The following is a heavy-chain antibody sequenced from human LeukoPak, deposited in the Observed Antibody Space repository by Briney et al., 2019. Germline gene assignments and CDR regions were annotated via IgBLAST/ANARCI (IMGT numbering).Heavy chain of an antibody. Sequence: GGSLRLSCAASGFTFSSYAMSWVRQAPGKGLEWVSAISGSGGSTYYADSVKGRFTISRDNSKNTLYLQMNSPRAEDTAVYYCAKAVVGGYYDSSGYYQEHYYYGMDVWGQGTTVTVSS. CDR1: GFTFSSYA. J-gene: IGHJ6*02. V-gene: IGHV3-23*01. CDR2: ISGSGGST. CDR3: AKAVVGGYYDSSGYYQEHYYYGMDV. D-gene: IGHD3-22*01.